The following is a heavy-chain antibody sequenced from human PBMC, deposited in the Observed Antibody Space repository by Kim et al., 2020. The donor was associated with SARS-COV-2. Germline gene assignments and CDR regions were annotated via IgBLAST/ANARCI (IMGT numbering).Heavy chain of an antibody. Sequence: GGSLRLSCAASGFTFSSYGMHWVRQAPGKGLEWVAVIWYDGSNKYYADSVKGRFTISRDNSKNTLYLQMNSLRAEDTAVYYCARDSRELSSYGMDVWGQGTTVTVSS. J-gene: IGHJ6*02. D-gene: IGHD3-16*02. V-gene: IGHV3-33*08. CDR3: ARDSRELSSYGMDV. CDR1: GFTFSSYG. CDR2: IWYDGSNK.